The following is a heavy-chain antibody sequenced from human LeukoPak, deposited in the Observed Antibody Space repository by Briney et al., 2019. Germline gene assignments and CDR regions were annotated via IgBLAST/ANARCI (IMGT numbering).Heavy chain of an antibody. Sequence: GGSLRLSCAASGFTFSSYSMNWVRQAPGKGLEWVSSISSSSSYIYYADSVKGRFTISRDNAKNSLYLQMNSLRAEDTAVYYCAREGDPSRFGAFDIWGQGTMATVSS. J-gene: IGHJ3*02. V-gene: IGHV3-21*01. CDR3: AREGDPSRFGAFDI. CDR2: ISSSSSYI. CDR1: GFTFSSYS. D-gene: IGHD3-16*01.